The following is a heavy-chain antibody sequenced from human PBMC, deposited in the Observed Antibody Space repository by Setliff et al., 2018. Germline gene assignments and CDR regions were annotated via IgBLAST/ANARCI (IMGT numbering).Heavy chain of an antibody. Sequence: PSETLSLTCAVSYYSISSGYYWGWIRQPPGKGLEWIGSMYHSGSTYYSPSLESRVTISVDMSKNHLSLKLSSVTAADTAVYYCARHIWGAKMQLPHDVVDIWGQGTMVTVS. CDR2: MYHSGST. D-gene: IGHD2-2*01. V-gene: IGHV4-38-2*01. CDR1: YYSISSGYY. J-gene: IGHJ3*02. CDR3: ARHIWGAKMQLPHDVVDI.